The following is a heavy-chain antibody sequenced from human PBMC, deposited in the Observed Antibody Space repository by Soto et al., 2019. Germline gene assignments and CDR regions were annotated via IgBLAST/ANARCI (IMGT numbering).Heavy chain of an antibody. V-gene: IGHV3-30*18. CDR3: AKGGYYDSSGYADY. CDR1: GFTFISYG. Sequence: PGGSLRLSCAASGFTFISYGMHWVRQAPGKGLEWVAVISYDGSNKYYADSVKGRFTISRDNSKNTLYLQMNSLRAEDTAVYYCAKGGYYDSSGYADYWGQGTLVTVSS. J-gene: IGHJ4*02. D-gene: IGHD3-22*01. CDR2: ISYDGSNK.